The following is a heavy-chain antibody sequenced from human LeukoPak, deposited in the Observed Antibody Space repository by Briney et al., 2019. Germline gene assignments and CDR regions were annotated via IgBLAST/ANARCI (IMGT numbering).Heavy chain of an antibody. J-gene: IGHJ4*02. D-gene: IGHD3-3*02. CDR2: IRYDGSNK. CDR1: GFTFSSYG. CDR3: AKDGDVLGFLEWFNFVY. V-gene: IGHV3-30*02. Sequence: GGSLRLSCAASGFTFSSYGMHWVRQAPGKGLEWVAFIRYDGSNKYYAVSVKGRFTISRDNSKNTLYLQMNSLRAEDTAVYYCAKDGDVLGFLEWFNFVYWVQGTLVTDSS.